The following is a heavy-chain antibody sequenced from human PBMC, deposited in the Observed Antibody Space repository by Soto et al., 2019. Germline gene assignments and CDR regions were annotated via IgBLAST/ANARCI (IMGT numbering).Heavy chain of an antibody. J-gene: IGHJ4*02. CDR2: INTGNGDS. CDR1: GYVFTSFA. D-gene: IGHD2-21*01. CDR3: ARSKTIVMPGFDH. V-gene: IGHV1-3*04. Sequence: RASVKVSCKTSGYVFTSFAIHWMRQAPGQGPEWMGWINTGNGDSKYSEKFQDRVTITRDTSATTAYMGLSSLRSEDTAVYYCARSKTIVMPGFDHWGQGTLVTVSS.